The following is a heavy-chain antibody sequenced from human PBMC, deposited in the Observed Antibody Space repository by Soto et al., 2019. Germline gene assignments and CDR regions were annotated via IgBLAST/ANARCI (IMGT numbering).Heavy chain of an antibody. CDR3: ATLYMVRGVRTFDY. D-gene: IGHD3-10*01. Sequence: QVQLQESGPGLVKPSQTLSLTCTVSGGSISSGGYYWSWIRQHPGKGLEWIGYIYYTGSTYYNPSLKSRVTISVDTSKNPFSLKLSSVTAADTAVYYCATLYMVRGVRTFDYWGQGTLVTVSS. CDR2: IYYTGST. V-gene: IGHV4-31*03. CDR1: GGSISSGGYY. J-gene: IGHJ4*02.